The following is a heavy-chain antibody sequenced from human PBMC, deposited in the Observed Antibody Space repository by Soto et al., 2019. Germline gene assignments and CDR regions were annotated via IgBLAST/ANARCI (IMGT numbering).Heavy chain of an antibody. CDR1: GYTFTSYG. V-gene: IGHV1-18*04. Sequence: ASVKVSCKASGYTFTSYGISWVRQAPGQGLEWMGWISAYNGNTNYAQKLQDRVTMTTDTSTSTAYMELRSLRSDDTAVYYCARARSSGGPCDYWGQGTLVTVSS. J-gene: IGHJ4*02. CDR3: ARARSSGGPCDY. CDR2: ISAYNGNT. D-gene: IGHD6-6*01.